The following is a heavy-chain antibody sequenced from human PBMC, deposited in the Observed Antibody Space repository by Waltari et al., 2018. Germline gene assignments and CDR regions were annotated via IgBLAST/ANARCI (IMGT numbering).Heavy chain of an antibody. J-gene: IGHJ6*03. D-gene: IGHD1-1*01. CDR1: GYDFSTFW. V-gene: IGHV5-10-1*01. CDR2: IGPRDSYT. Sequence: EVQLVQSGAEVKKPGESLRISCEGSGYDFSTFWITWVRHMPGKGLEWMGRIGPRDSYTNYSPSFRGHVTISVVRSISTAYIQWSGLRASDTAIYYCARTSTRDFYYMDVWGKGTTVTVSS. CDR3: ARTSTRDFYYMDV.